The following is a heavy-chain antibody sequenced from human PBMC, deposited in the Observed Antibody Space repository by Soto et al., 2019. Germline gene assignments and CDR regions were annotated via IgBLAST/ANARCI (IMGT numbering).Heavy chain of an antibody. CDR1: GGSFSGYY. V-gene: IGHV4-34*01. CDR2: INHSGST. Sequence: QVQLQQWGAGLLKPSETLSLTCAVYGGSFSGYYWSWIRQPPGKGLEWIGEINHSGSTNYNPSLKSRVTISVDTSKNQFSLKLISVTAADTAVYYCARMRPVLRFLEWLFKGAFDIWGQGTMVTVSS. D-gene: IGHD3-3*01. J-gene: IGHJ3*02. CDR3: ARMRPVLRFLEWLFKGAFDI.